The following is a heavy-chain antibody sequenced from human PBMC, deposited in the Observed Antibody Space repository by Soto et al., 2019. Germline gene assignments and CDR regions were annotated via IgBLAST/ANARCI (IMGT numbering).Heavy chain of an antibody. V-gene: IGHV1-2*02. CDR3: ARDQYDFRSGSYYYAMEV. J-gene: IGHJ6*02. Sequence: ASVKVSCKASGGTFSSYAISWVRQAPGQGLEWMGWINPNSGGTNYAQKFQGRVTMTRDTSISTAYMELSRLRSDDTAVYYCARDQYDFRSGSYYYAMEVWGQGTKVTVSS. D-gene: IGHD3-3*01. CDR2: INPNSGGT. CDR1: GGTFSSYA.